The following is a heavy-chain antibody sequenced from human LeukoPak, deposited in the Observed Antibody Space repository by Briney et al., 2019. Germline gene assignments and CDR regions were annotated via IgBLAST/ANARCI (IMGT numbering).Heavy chain of an antibody. D-gene: IGHD3-16*01. CDR1: GYTFTGYY. CDR2: INPNIGGT. Sequence: GASVKVSCKASGYTFTGYYMHWVRQAPGQGREWMGGINPNIGGTNYAQKFQGRVTMTRDTSIITAYMELSRLRSDDTAVYYCARDGHEDNGVMPRDYWGQGTLVTVSS. V-gene: IGHV1-2*02. J-gene: IGHJ4*02. CDR3: ARDGHEDNGVMPRDY.